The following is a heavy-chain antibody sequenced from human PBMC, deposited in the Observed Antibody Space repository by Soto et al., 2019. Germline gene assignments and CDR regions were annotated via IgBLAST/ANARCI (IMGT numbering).Heavy chain of an antibody. V-gene: IGHV4-31*03. Sequence: SETLSLTCTVSGGSISSGGYYWSWIRQHPGKGLEWIGYIYYSGSTYYNPSLKSRVTISVDTSKNQFSLKLSSVTAADTAVYYCAREPGDRYGSGRPYYYYGMDVWGQGTTVTVSS. D-gene: IGHD3-10*01. CDR2: IYYSGST. CDR1: GGSISSGGYY. CDR3: AREPGDRYGSGRPYYYYGMDV. J-gene: IGHJ6*02.